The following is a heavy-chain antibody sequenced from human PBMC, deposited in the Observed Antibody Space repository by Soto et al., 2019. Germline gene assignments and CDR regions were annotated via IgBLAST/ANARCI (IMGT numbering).Heavy chain of an antibody. CDR3: ARDGSDLGYISSWYSPPADAFDI. J-gene: IGHJ3*02. CDR2: TYYRSKWYN. CDR1: GDSVSSNSAA. Sequence: SQTLSLTCAISGDSVSSNSAAWNWIRQSPSRGLEWLGRTYYRSKWYNDYAVSVKSRITINPDTSKNQFSLQLNSVTPEDTAVYYCARDGSDLGYISSWYSPPADAFDIWGQGTMVTVSS. D-gene: IGHD6-13*01. V-gene: IGHV6-1*01.